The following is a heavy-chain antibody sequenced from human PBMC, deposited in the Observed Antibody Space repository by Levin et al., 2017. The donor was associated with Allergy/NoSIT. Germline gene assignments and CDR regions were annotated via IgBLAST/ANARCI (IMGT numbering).Heavy chain of an antibody. CDR1: GYTFTSYG. CDR2: ISAYNGNT. J-gene: IGHJ4*02. CDR3: ARARLDILTGYQWGEFDY. V-gene: IGHV1-18*01. D-gene: IGHD3-9*01. Sequence: ASVKVSCKASGYTFTSYGISWVRQAPGQGLEWMGWISAYNGNTNYAQKLQGRVTMTTDTSTSTAYMELRSLRSDDTAVYYCARARLDILTGYQWGEFDYWGQGTLVTVSS.